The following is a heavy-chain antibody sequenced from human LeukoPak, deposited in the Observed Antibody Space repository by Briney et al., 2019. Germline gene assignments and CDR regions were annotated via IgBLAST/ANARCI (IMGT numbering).Heavy chain of an antibody. CDR2: IYYSGST. D-gene: IGHD2/OR15-2a*01. V-gene: IGHV4-59*08. Sequence: SETLSLTCAVYGGSFSGYYWSWIRQPPGKGLEWIGYIYYSGSTNYNPSLKSRVTISVDTSKNQFSLKLSSVTAADTAVYYCAGHHPRNTVDFWGQGALVTVSS. J-gene: IGHJ4*02. CDR1: GGSFSGYY. CDR3: AGHHPRNTVDF.